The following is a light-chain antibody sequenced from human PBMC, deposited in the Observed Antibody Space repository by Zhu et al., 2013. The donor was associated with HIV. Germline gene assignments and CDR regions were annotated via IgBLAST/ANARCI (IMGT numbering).Light chain of an antibody. V-gene: IGKV1-39*01. CDR3: QQSYTTPIT. Sequence: DIEMTQSPSSLSASVGDRVNITCRSSQSISTYLIWYQQKPGKAPKLLIYAASSLKSGVPSRFSGSGSGTDFTLTINSLQPDDFATYYCQQSYTTPITFAQGTRLEIK. J-gene: IGKJ5*01. CDR1: QSISTY. CDR2: AAS.